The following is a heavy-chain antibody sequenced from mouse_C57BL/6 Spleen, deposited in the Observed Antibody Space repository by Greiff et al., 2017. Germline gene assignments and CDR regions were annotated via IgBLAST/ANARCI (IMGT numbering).Heavy chain of an antibody. CDR3: TRDSGDGYYFDY. V-gene: IGHV5-9-1*02. Sequence: EVKLMESGEGLVKPGGSLKLSCAASGFTFSSYAMSWVRQTPEKRLEWVAYISRGGGYIYYADTVKGRFTISRDNARNTLYLQMNRLKSEDTAMYDCTRDSGDGYYFDYWGQGTTLTVSS. D-gene: IGHD3-3*01. J-gene: IGHJ2*01. CDR2: ISRGGGYI. CDR1: GFTFSSYA.